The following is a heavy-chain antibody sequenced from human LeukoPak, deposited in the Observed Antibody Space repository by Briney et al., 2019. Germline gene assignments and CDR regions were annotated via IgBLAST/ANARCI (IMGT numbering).Heavy chain of an antibody. CDR3: ARPQDTAMVTSFGY. CDR2: IYPGDSDT. J-gene: IGHJ4*02. D-gene: IGHD5-18*01. Sequence: GESLTISCKGSGYSFSSYWIGWVRQMPGKGLEWMGIIYPGDSDTRYSPSFQGQVTMSADKSISTAYLQWSSLKASDTAMYYCARPQDTAMVTSFGYWGQGTLVTVSS. CDR1: GYSFSSYW. V-gene: IGHV5-51*01.